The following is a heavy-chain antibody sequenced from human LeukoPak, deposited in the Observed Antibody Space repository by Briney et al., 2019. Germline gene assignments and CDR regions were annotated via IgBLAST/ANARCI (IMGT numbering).Heavy chain of an antibody. CDR2: IYYSGST. CDR1: GGSISSSSYY. J-gene: IGHJ5*02. Sequence: PSETLSLTCTVSGGSISSSSYYWGWIRQPPGKGLEWIGSIYYSGSTYYNPSLKSRVTISVDTSKIQFSLKLSSVTAADTAVYYCARGSSGYYSRWFDPWGQGTLVTVSS. V-gene: IGHV4-39*07. D-gene: IGHD3-22*01. CDR3: ARGSSGYYSRWFDP.